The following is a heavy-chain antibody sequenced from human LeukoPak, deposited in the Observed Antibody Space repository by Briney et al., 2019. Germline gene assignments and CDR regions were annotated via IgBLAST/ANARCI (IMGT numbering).Heavy chain of an antibody. CDR1: GYTFSSYA. D-gene: IGHD3-22*01. V-gene: IGHV3-64*01. CDR3: ARLYYYDSSGSSFDY. J-gene: IGHJ4*02. Sequence: GGSLRLSCAASGYTFSSYAMHWVRQAPGKGLEYVSAISSNGGSTYYANSVKGRFTISRDNSKNTLYLQMNSLRAEDTAVYYCARLYYYDSSGSSFDYWGQGTLVTVSS. CDR2: ISSNGGST.